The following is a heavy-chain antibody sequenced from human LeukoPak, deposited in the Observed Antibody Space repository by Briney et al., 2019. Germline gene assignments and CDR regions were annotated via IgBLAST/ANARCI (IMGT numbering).Heavy chain of an antibody. Sequence: GGALEISWKTSGCRFDTQWIAWGRQMPGKGVEGRGIIYPGDSDTRYRPSFQGQVTISAAKSISTAYLQWSSLKASDTAIYYCARHFQYSDGGHSFDAWGQGTLVPVS. D-gene: IGHD1-26*01. J-gene: IGHJ5*02. CDR3: ARHFQYSDGGHSFDA. CDR1: GCRFDTQW. CDR2: IYPGDSDT. V-gene: IGHV5-51*01.